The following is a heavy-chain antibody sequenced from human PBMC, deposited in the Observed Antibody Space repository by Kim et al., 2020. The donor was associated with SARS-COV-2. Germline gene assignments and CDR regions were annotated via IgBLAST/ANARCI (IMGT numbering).Heavy chain of an antibody. D-gene: IGHD2-15*01. CDR2: IYYSGST. CDR1: GGSISSGGYY. CDR3: AREFYLLGRHYYGMDV. Sequence: SETLSLTCTVSGGSISSGGYYWSWIRQHPGKGLEWIGYIYYSGSTYYNPSLKSRVTISVDTSKNQFSLKLSSVTAADTAVYYCAREFYLLGRHYYGMDVWGQGTTVTVSS. V-gene: IGHV4-31*03. J-gene: IGHJ6*02.